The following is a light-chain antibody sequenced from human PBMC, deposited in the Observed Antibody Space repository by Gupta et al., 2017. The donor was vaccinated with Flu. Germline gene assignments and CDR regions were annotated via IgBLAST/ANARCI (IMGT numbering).Light chain of an antibody. CDR3: CSSETSHTVV. CDR2: EVN. CDR1: SSDVGSYDR. V-gene: IGLV2-23*02. Sequence: SITISCTGTSSDVGSYDRFSWYKQHHGKAPKRMMAEVNKRPSGMANRGSASKSGNNASPQTSALQAEDEADDYCCSSETSHTVVLGGGTKMTVL. J-gene: IGLJ2*01.